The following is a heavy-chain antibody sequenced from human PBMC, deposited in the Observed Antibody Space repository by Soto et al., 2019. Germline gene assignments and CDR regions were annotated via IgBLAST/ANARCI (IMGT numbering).Heavy chain of an antibody. V-gene: IGHV1-18*04. J-gene: IGHJ6*02. CDR1: GYTFTSYG. CDR2: IGAYNGNT. D-gene: IGHD3-3*01. CDR3: ARVERFLEWLHGMDV. Sequence: ASVKVSCKASGYTFTSYGISWVRQAPGQGLEWMGWIGAYNGNTNYAQKLQGRVTMTTDTSTSTAYMELRSLRSGDTAVYYCARVERFLEWLHGMDVWGQGTTVTVSS.